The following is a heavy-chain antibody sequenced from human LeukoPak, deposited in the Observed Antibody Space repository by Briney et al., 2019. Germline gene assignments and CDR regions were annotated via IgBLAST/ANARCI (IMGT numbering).Heavy chain of an antibody. CDR2: IHYNGNT. J-gene: IGHJ6*02. CDR3: ARNRGWYATDV. Sequence: PSQTLSLTCTVSGGSISSGDYYWSWIRQPPGKGLEWIGYIHYNGNTNYNPSLKSRVTISLDKSKNQFSLELSSVTAADTAVYYCARNRGWYATDVWGQGTAVTVSS. CDR1: GGSISSGDYY. D-gene: IGHD3-10*01. V-gene: IGHV4-61*08.